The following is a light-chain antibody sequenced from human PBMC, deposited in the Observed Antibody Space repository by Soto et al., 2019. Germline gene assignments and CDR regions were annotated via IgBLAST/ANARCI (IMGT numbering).Light chain of an antibody. Sequence: DIQMTQSPSSLSASVGDRVTITCQASQDISNSFAWYQQKPGKAPNLLIYDASNLETGVPSRFSGSGSGTDFTLTISTLQPEDIATYFCQQYDNVPYTFGQGTKLEIK. CDR3: QQYDNVPYT. CDR1: QDISNS. V-gene: IGKV1-33*01. CDR2: DAS. J-gene: IGKJ2*01.